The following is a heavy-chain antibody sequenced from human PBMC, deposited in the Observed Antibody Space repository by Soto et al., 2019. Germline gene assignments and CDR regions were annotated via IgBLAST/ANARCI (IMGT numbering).Heavy chain of an antibody. Sequence: EVKLLESGGDLVQPGGSLRLSCGVSGFTVTSNGVSWVRQAPGKGREWVSAISPNGQGIWYADSVKGRFTISRDISRNTVFLQMGSLRAEDTAVYCCAKDPQYPRDSFHYGGQGPLVTVSS. V-gene: IGHV3-23*01. CDR1: GFTVTSNG. CDR2: ISPNGQGI. J-gene: IGHJ4*02. D-gene: IGHD4-4*01. CDR3: AKDPQYPRDSFHY.